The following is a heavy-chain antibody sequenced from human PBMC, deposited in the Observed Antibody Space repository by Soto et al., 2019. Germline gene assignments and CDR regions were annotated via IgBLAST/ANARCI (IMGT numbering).Heavy chain of an antibody. Sequence: QVQLVESGGGVVQPGRSLRLSCAASGFTFSSYGMHWVRQAPGKGLEWVAVISSDGSNKYYADSVKGRFTISRDNSKNTLYPPMNTLRAEDTAVYYCAKETYAGPLDYWGQGTLVTVSS. J-gene: IGHJ4*02. CDR3: AKETYAGPLDY. CDR2: ISSDGSNK. V-gene: IGHV3-30*18. CDR1: GFTFSSYG.